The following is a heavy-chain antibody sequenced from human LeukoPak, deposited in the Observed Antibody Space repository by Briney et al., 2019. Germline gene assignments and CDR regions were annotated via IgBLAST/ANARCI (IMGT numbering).Heavy chain of an antibody. CDR1: GFTFSNAW. V-gene: IGHV3-7*03. D-gene: IGHD3-16*01. Sequence: GGSLRLSCAVSGFTFSNAWMIWVRQAPGKGLEWVANIKQDGSEKYYVDSVKGRFTISRDNAKNSLYLQMNTLRAEDTAMYYCAKDAQPRSRWFDPWGQGTLVTVSS. CDR2: IKQDGSEK. CDR3: AKDAQPRSRWFDP. J-gene: IGHJ5*02.